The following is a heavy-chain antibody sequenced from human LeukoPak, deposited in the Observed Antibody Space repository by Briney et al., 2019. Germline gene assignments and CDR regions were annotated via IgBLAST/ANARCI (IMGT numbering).Heavy chain of an antibody. Sequence: GGSLRLSCAASGFSFSSYGMNWVRQAPGKGLEWVAFIRYDGSNKYYADSVKGRFPISRDDSKNTLYLQMNSLRAEDTAVYYCAKDHRYCSGGSCYGADYWGQGTLVTASS. D-gene: IGHD2-15*01. CDR3: AKDHRYCSGGSCYGADY. J-gene: IGHJ4*02. V-gene: IGHV3-30*02. CDR1: GFSFSSYG. CDR2: IRYDGSNK.